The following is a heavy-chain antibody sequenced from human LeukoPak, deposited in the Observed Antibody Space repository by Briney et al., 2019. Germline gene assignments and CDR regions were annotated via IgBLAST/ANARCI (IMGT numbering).Heavy chain of an antibody. CDR2: ISESGSST. CDR1: GFTFNNCA. CDR3: AKGRPGDYSTYWYFDL. J-gene: IGHJ2*01. Sequence: QPGGSLRLSCAASGFTFNNCAMSWVRQAPGKGLEWVSGISESGSSTDYADSVKGRFTISRDNSKNTLYLQMDSLRAEDTAIYHCAKGRPGDYSTYWYFDLWGRGTLVTVSS. V-gene: IGHV3-23*01. D-gene: IGHD4-11*01.